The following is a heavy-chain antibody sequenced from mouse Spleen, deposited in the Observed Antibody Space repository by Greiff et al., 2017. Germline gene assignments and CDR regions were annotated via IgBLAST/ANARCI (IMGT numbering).Heavy chain of an antibody. CDR1: GFTFSSFG. V-gene: IGHV5-17*02. CDR3: ARSITTNWYFDV. Sequence: EVKLVESGGGLVQPGGSRKLSCAASGFTFSSFGMHWVRQAPEKGLEWVAYISSGSSTIYYADTVKGRFTISRDNPKNTLFLQMTSLRSEDTAMYYCARSITTNWYFDVWGAGTTVTVSS. J-gene: IGHJ1*01. CDR2: ISSGSSTI. D-gene: IGHD1-2*01.